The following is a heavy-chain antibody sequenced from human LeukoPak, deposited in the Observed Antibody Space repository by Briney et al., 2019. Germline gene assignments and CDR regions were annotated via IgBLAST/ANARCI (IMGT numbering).Heavy chain of an antibody. Sequence: PSETLSLTCAVSGGSISSSSYYWGWIRQPPGKGLEWIGSIYYSGSTYYNSSLKSRVTISVDTSKNQFSLKLSSVTAADTAVYYCARRYCSGGSCPFDYWGQGTLVTVSS. D-gene: IGHD2-15*01. CDR3: ARRYCSGGSCPFDY. J-gene: IGHJ4*02. V-gene: IGHV4-39*07. CDR2: IYYSGST. CDR1: GGSISSSSYY.